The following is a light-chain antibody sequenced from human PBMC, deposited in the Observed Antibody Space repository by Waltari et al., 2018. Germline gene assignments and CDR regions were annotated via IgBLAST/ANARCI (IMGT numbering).Light chain of an antibody. CDR1: TSNIGDNY. CDR3: GTWDNSLSAAV. V-gene: IGLV1-51*01. CDR2: DSN. J-gene: IGLJ2*01. Sequence: QSVLTQPPSVSAAPGQKVTIPCSGSTSNIGDNYVSWYQQLPGTAPKLLIYDSNKRRSGVADRVSGSKSGTSATLGITGLQTGDEADYYCGTWDNSLSAAVFGGGTKLTVL.